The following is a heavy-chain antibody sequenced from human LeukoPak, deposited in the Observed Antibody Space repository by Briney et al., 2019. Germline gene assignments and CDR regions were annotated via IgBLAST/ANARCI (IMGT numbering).Heavy chain of an antibody. J-gene: IGHJ4*02. V-gene: IGHV3-23*01. CDR2: ISGSGGST. Sequence: GGSLRLSCAASGFTFSSYAMRWVRQAPGKGLEWVSAISGSGGSTYYADSVKGRFTISRDNSKNTLYLQMNSLRAEDTAVYYCAKSGEGGWYYFDYWGQGTLVTVSS. CDR3: AKSGEGGWYYFDY. D-gene: IGHD6-19*01. CDR1: GFTFSSYA.